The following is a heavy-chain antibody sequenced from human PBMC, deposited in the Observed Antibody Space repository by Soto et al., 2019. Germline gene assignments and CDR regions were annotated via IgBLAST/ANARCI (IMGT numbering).Heavy chain of an antibody. CDR3: ARGSYGYSSYCGRDV. CDR1: GATITTDG. V-gene: IGHV1-18*01. D-gene: IGHD5-18*01. Sequence: ASLKVSCKASGATITTDGIRWVRRAPGQGLEWMGWISAYNGNTNYVQKFQGRVTMTTDTSTSTAYMELRSLRSDDTAVYYCARGSYGYSSYCGRDVWGQGTTVTVSS. J-gene: IGHJ6*02. CDR2: ISAYNGNT.